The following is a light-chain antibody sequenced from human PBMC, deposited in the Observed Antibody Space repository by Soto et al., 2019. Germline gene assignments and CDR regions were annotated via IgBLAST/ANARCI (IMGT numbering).Light chain of an antibody. CDR1: QPISTW. CDR2: DAS. Sequence: IKMTQSPTAVSASQGNRVTITCRASQPISTWLAWYQQKPGKAPKLLIYDASSLESGVPSRFSGSESGTEFTITISRLEPDDFATYCCQQYNSFRSFGGRAVVDIK. V-gene: IGKV1-5*01. J-gene: IGKJ4*01. CDR3: QQYNSFRS.